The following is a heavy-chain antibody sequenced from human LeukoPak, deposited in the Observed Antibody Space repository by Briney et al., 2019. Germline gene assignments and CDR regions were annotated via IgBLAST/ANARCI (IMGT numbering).Heavy chain of an antibody. CDR1: GFTFSSYA. J-gene: IGHJ4*02. D-gene: IGHD1-7*01. V-gene: IGHV3-23*01. Sequence: QPGGSLRLSCAASGFTFSSYAMHWVRQAPGKGLEWVSAISGSGGSTYYADSVKGRFTISRDNSKNTLYLQMNSLGAEDTAVYYCAKLKTGTRGYFDYWGQGTLVTVSS. CDR3: AKLKTGTRGYFDY. CDR2: ISGSGGST.